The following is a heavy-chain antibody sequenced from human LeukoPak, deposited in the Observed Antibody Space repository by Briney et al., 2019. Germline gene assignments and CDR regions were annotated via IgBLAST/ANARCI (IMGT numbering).Heavy chain of an antibody. V-gene: IGHV3-23*01. Sequence: GGSLRLSCAASGFTFSSYAMSWVRQAPGKGLEWVSAISGSGGSTYYAGSVKGRFTISRDNAKNSLYLQMNSLRAEDTAVYYCAGDGGNHRQWGQGTLVTVSS. D-gene: IGHD4-23*01. J-gene: IGHJ4*02. CDR2: ISGSGGST. CDR1: GFTFSSYA. CDR3: AGDGGNHRQ.